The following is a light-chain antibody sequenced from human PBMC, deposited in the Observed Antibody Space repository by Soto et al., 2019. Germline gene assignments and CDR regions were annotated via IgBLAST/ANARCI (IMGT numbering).Light chain of an antibody. J-gene: IGKJ1*01. CDR1: ESISRW. V-gene: IGKV1-5*03. CDR2: QAS. Sequence: DIEMTQSPSTLSSSVGDRFTITLLSSESISRWLAWYQQKPGKVPKLLIYQASSLESGVPSRFSGSGSGTEFTLTISSLQTEDFATYYCQLYSVYSSWTFGQGTKVDIK. CDR3: QLYSVYSSWT.